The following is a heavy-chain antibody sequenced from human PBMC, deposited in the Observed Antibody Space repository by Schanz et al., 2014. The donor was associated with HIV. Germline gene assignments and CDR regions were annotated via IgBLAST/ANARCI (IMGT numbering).Heavy chain of an antibody. Sequence: QVQLVQSGAEVKKTGSSVKVSCKASGGNFNNYAINWLRQAPGQGLEWMGGIIPISDTTKYAQKFQGRLTIMADKPTRTAYMELSSLRSDDTAVYYCARVGSVISSGWCSGASCYSGAFDYWGQGTLVTVSS. V-gene: IGHV1-69*06. CDR2: IIPISDTT. CDR1: GGNFNNYA. CDR3: ARVGSVISSGWCSGASCYSGAFDY. D-gene: IGHD2-15*01. J-gene: IGHJ4*02.